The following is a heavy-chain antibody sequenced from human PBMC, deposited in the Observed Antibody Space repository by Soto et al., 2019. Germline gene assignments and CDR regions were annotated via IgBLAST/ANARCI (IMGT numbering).Heavy chain of an antibody. CDR1: GFTFSRYN. V-gene: IGHV3-48*01. D-gene: IGHD5-12*01. J-gene: IGHJ4*02. CDR2: ISESSSSI. CDR3: ATDPYSGDDIDLDY. Sequence: EVQLVESGGDLVQPGGSLRLSCEASGFTFSRYNMNWVRQAPGKGLDWVSYISESSSSIFYANSVKGRFTISRDNAKNSLYLQINSLRAEDTVIYYCATDPYSGDDIDLDYWGQGTLVTVSS.